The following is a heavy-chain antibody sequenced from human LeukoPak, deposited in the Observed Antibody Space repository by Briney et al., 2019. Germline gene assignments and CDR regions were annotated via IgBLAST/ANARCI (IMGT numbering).Heavy chain of an antibody. CDR1: GGSISSSSYY. V-gene: IGHV4-39*07. CDR3: AGVQSRLSWFDP. CDR2: IYYSGST. Sequence: SETLSLTCTVSGGSISSSSYYSGWIRQPPGKGLEWIGSIYYSGSTYYNPSLKSRVTISVDTSKNQFSLKLSSVTAADTAVYYCAGVQSRLSWFDPWGQGTLVTVSS. J-gene: IGHJ5*02.